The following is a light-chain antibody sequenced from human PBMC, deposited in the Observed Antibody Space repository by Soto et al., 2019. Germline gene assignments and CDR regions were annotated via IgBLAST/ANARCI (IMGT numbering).Light chain of an antibody. CDR3: TSYRRGPLYV. Sequence: QSVLTQPAYVSGSPGQSITISCTGISADVSSSNFVSWYQHRPGKAPSLILYDVSHRPSGVSNRFSGSKAGDTASLTISGLQLEDEADYYCTSYRRGPLYVFGTGTKLTVL. V-gene: IGLV2-14*03. J-gene: IGLJ1*01. CDR1: SADVSSSNF. CDR2: DVS.